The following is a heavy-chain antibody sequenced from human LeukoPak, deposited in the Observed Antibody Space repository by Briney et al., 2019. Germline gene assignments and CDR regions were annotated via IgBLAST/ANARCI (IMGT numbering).Heavy chain of an antibody. CDR1: GFTFSSYG. V-gene: IGHV3-30*02. Sequence: GGSLRLSCAASGFTFSSYGMHWVRQAPGKGLEWVAFIRYDGSNKYYADSVKGRFTISRDNSKKTLYLQKNSLRAEGTAVYYCAKDPRIAAAGTFDYWGQGTLVTASS. J-gene: IGHJ4*02. CDR3: AKDPRIAAAGTFDY. CDR2: IRYDGSNK. D-gene: IGHD6-13*01.